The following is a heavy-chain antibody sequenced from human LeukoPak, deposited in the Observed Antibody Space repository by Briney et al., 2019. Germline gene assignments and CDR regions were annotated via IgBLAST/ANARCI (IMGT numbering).Heavy chain of an antibody. Sequence: GGSLRLSCAASGFTFSSFSMNWVRQAPGKGLGWVSSIRSRRSYIYYADSVKGRFTISRDNAKNTLYLQMNSLRAEDTAVYYCARDRRERQWLVNHDYWGQGTLVTVSS. D-gene: IGHD6-19*01. V-gene: IGHV3-21*01. J-gene: IGHJ4*02. CDR2: IRSRRSYI. CDR1: GFTFSSFS. CDR3: ARDRRERQWLVNHDY.